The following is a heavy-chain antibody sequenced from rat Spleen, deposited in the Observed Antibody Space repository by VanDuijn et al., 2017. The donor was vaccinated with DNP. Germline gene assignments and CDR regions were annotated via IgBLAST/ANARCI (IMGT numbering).Heavy chain of an antibody. CDR1: GFTFSDYY. D-gene: IGHD4-1*01. Sequence: EVQLVESGGGVVQPGRSLKLSCAASGFTFSDYYMAWVRQAPTKGLEWVAYISYDGGNTYYGDSVKGRFTISRDNAESTLFLQMNSLRSEDMATYYCARHVLPLRVWDYWGQGVMVTVSS. J-gene: IGHJ2*01. V-gene: IGHV5-22*01. CDR3: ARHVLPLRVWDY. CDR2: ISYDGGNT.